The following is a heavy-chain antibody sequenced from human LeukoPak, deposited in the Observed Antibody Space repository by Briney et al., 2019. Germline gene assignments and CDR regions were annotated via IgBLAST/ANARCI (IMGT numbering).Heavy chain of an antibody. CDR2: IDPSDSYT. J-gene: IGHJ4*02. Sequence: GESLKISCKGSGYSFTSYWISWVRQMPGKGLEWTGRIDPSDSYTNYSPSFQGHVTISADKSISTAYLQWSSLKASDTAMYYCARHIGPDGPPGDYWGQGTLVTVSS. CDR1: GYSFTSYW. CDR3: ARHIGPDGPPGDY. D-gene: IGHD5-24*01. V-gene: IGHV5-10-1*01.